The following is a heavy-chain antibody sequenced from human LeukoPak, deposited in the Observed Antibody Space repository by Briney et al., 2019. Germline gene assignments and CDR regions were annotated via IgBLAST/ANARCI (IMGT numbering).Heavy chain of an antibody. V-gene: IGHV3-23*01. CDR3: AKAVRFLEWRYFDY. CDR2: ISGSGGST. D-gene: IGHD3-3*01. CDR1: GFTFSSYA. J-gene: IGHJ4*02. Sequence: GGSLRLSCAASGFTFSSYAMSWVRQVPGKGLEWVSAISGSGGSTYYADSVKGRFTISRDNSKNTLYLQMNSLRAEDTAVYYCAKAVRFLEWRYFDYWGQGTLVTVSS.